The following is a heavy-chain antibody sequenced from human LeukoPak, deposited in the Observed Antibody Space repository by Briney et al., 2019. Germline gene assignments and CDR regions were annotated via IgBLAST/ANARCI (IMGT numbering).Heavy chain of an antibody. D-gene: IGHD2-15*01. CDR1: GFTFTRYG. CDR3: ARDLLDCSGGTCYTPGVDV. V-gene: IGHV3-33*01. J-gene: IGHJ6*02. Sequence: TGGSLRLSCVASGFTFTRYGMHWVRQAPGKGLEWVAVIWYDGSAIYYADSVRGRFTLSRDNSKNTLYLQMNSLRAEDTAVYYCARDLLDCSGGTCYTPGVDVWGQGTTVTVSS. CDR2: IWYDGSAI.